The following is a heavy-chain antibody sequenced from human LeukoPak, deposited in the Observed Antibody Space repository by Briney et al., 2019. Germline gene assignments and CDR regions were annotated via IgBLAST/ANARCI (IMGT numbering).Heavy chain of an antibody. CDR1: GYTFSAYS. D-gene: IGHD3-16*02. J-gene: IGHJ3*02. Sequence: GGSLRLSCAASGYTFSAYSVNWVRQVPGKGLEWVSSISSTGTYIYYADSVKGRFTISRDNAKNSLFLQMNSLRDEDTAVYYCVSGNDPDYLWTTYRLDAFDIWGQGTMVIVSS. CDR3: VSGNDPDYLWTTYRLDAFDI. V-gene: IGHV3-21*01. CDR2: ISSTGTYI.